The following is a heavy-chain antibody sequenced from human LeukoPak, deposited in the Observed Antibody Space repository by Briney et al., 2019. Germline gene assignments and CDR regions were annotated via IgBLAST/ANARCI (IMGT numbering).Heavy chain of an antibody. CDR2: IWYDGSNK. CDR3: AKDLNGYYDSSGLFDY. Sequence: GGSLRLSCAASGFTFSSYGMHWVRQAPGKGLEWVAVIWYDGSNKYYADSVKGRFTISRDNSKNTLYQQMNSLRAEDTAVYYCAKDLNGYYDSSGLFDYWGQGTLVTVSS. CDR1: GFTFSSYG. J-gene: IGHJ4*02. D-gene: IGHD3-22*01. V-gene: IGHV3-33*06.